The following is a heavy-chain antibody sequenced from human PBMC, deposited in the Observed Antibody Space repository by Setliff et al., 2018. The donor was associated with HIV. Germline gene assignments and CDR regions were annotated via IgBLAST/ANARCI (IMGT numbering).Heavy chain of an antibody. V-gene: IGHV4-4*09. CDR3: ARRIDNSGSFPDKNWFDA. CDR1: GGSISSYC. Sequence: PSETLSLTCTVSGGSISSYCWNWIRQSPGRGLERIGFIFSSGSTKYNPSLQSRVTMSIDTSKNQFSLKLTSVTAADTAVYYCARRIDNSGSFPDKNWFDAWGQGSLVTVS. D-gene: IGHD3-10*01. J-gene: IGHJ5*02. CDR2: IFSSGST.